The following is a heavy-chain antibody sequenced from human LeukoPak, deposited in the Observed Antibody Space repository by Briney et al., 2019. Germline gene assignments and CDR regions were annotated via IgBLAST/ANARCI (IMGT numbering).Heavy chain of an antibody. CDR3: ARWNQGHGLDV. D-gene: IGHD1-1*01. CDR1: GLPFSSYG. CDR2: IWYDGSKK. Sequence: PGGSLRLSCAASGLPFSSYGMHWVRQAPGKGLEWVALIWYDGSKKYYADFVKGRFTISRDNSKNTLYLQMNSLRAEDTAVYYCARWNQGHGLDVWGQGTTVTVSS. V-gene: IGHV3-33*01. J-gene: IGHJ6*02.